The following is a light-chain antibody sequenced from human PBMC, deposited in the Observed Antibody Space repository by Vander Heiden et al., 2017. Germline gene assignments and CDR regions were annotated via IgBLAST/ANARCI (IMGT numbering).Light chain of an antibody. CDR2: WAS. Sequence: DILMTQSPYSLAVSLGERATINCTSSQSTFYASNIQRRLAWYQQKPGQPPKLLIYWASTRQSGVPDRFSGSGSGTDFTLTISSLQAEDVAVYYCQQDASSPWTFGQGTKVEIK. CDR3: QQDASSPWT. J-gene: IGKJ1*01. CDR1: QSTFYASNIQRR. V-gene: IGKV4-1*01.